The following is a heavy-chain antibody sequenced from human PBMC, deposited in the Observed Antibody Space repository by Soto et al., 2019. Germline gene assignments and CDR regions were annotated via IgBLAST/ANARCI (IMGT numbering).Heavy chain of an antibody. CDR3: ARGGGPIAVAGTLFY. CDR2: INSGGSST. D-gene: IGHD6-19*01. Sequence: PGGSLRLSCAASGFTFSSYWMHWVRQAPEKGLVWVSRINSGGSSTSYADSVKGRFTISRDNAKNTLYLQMNSLRAEDTAVYYCARGGGPIAVAGTLFYWGQGTLVIVSS. V-gene: IGHV3-74*01. CDR1: GFTFSSYW. J-gene: IGHJ4*02.